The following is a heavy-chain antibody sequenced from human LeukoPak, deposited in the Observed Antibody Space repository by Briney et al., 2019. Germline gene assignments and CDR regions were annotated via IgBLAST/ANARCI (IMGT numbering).Heavy chain of an antibody. J-gene: IGHJ4*02. CDR3: AKGPKLGDGFHCDY. CDR2: ISDSGAST. CDR1: GFTFSSYA. V-gene: IGHV3-23*01. D-gene: IGHD5-24*01. Sequence: GGSLRLSCAASGFTFSSYAMTWVRQAPGKGLEWVSTISDSGASTYYADSVKGRFTISRDISKNTVYLQMNNLRVDDTAVYYCAKGPKLGDGFHCDYWGQGTLVTVSS.